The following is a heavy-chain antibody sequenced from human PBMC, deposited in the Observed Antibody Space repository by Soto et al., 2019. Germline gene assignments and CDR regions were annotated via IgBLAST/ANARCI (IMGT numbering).Heavy chain of an antibody. CDR1: GCTFRDYS. J-gene: IGHJ3*02. V-gene: IGHV3-11*01. CDR2: ISSSGSI. Sequence: GGSLRLSCAASGCTFRDYSMSWIRQAPGKGLEWVSYISSSGSIYYADSVKGRFTISRDNAKNSLYLQMNSLRAEDTAVYYCAGSPGNDAFDIWGQQTMVTVSS. CDR3: AGSPGNDAFDI.